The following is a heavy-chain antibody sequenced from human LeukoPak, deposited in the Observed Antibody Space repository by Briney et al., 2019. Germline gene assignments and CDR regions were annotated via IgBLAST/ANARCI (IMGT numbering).Heavy chain of an antibody. CDR2: ISAYNGNT. CDR3: ARDGTGSASSSWDFDY. D-gene: IGHD6-13*01. J-gene: IGHJ4*02. Sequence: ASVKVSCKASGYTFTSYGISWVRQVPGQGLEWMGWISAYNGNTNYAQKLQGRVTMTTDTSTSTAYMELRSLRSDDTAVYYCARDGTGSASSSWDFDYWGQGTLVTVSS. CDR1: GYTFTSYG. V-gene: IGHV1-18*01.